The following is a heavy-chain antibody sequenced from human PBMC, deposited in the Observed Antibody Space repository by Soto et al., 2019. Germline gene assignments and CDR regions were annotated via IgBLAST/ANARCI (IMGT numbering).Heavy chain of an antibody. V-gene: IGHV4-31*03. D-gene: IGHD5-12*01. J-gene: IGHJ4*02. CDR2: IYYSGIT. CDR3: ARVGGYGLGIDY. CDR1: SGSISSGGYY. Sequence: SETLSLTCTVSSGSISSGGYYWSWIRQHPGKGLEWIGYIYYSGITYYNPSLKSRVTISVDTSKNQFSLKLSSVTAADTAVYYCARVGGYGLGIDYWGQGTLVTVSS.